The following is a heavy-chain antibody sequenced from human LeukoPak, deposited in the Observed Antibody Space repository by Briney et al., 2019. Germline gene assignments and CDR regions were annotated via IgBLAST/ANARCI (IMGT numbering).Heavy chain of an antibody. Sequence: GGSLRLSCAASGFTFRSYAMSWARQAPGKGLEWVSSISSSSAHIFYADSVKGRFSISRDNAKNSLYLQMNSLRVEDTAVYYCTSRYCTTTNCYSFDNWGQGTMVTVSS. J-gene: IGHJ3*02. CDR3: TSRYCTTTNCYSFDN. D-gene: IGHD2-2*01. V-gene: IGHV3-21*01. CDR2: ISSSSAHI. CDR1: GFTFRSYA.